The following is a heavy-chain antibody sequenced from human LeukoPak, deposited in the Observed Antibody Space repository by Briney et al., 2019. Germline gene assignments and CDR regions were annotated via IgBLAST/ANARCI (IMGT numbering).Heavy chain of an antibody. D-gene: IGHD3-10*01. CDR1: GGSFSGYY. V-gene: IGHV4-34*01. CDR3: VLLGTMVRGVTSTNWFDP. CDR2: INHSGST. Sequence: PSETLSLTCAVYGGSFSGYYWSWIRQPPGKGLEWIGEINHSGSTNCNPSLKSRVTISVDTSKNQFSLKLSSVTAADTAVYYCVLLGTMVRGVTSTNWFDPWGQGTLVTVSS. J-gene: IGHJ5*02.